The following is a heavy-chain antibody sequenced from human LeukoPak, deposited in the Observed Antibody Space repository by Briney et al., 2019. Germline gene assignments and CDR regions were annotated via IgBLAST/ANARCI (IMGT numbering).Heavy chain of an antibody. J-gene: IGHJ4*02. CDR3: AKWKYSNSGIDDY. CDR2: ISGSGDNT. V-gene: IGHV3-23*01. D-gene: IGHD6-6*01. CDR1: GFTFSSYA. Sequence: GGSPRLSCAASGFTFSSYAMSWVRQVPGKGLGWVSVISGSGDNTYYADSVKGRFTISRDNSKNMLYLQMNSLRAEDTAVYYCAKWKYSNSGIDDYWGQGTLVTVSS.